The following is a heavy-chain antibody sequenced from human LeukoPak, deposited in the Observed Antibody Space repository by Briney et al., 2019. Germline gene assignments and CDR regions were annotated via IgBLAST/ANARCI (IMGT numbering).Heavy chain of an antibody. CDR1: GFTISSNY. D-gene: IGHD3-10*01. Sequence: AGGSLRLSCAASGFTISSNYMSWVRRAPGKGLEWVSGIYSGSSTDYADSVKGLFAISSDNSKNMLYLQLSSLRAEDTAVYYCARVDYGSGSYFDYWGQGTLVTVSS. J-gene: IGHJ4*02. CDR3: ARVDYGSGSYFDY. CDR2: IYSGSST. V-gene: IGHV3-53*01.